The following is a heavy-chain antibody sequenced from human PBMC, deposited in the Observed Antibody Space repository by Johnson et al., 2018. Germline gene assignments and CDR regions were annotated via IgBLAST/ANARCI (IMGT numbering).Heavy chain of an antibody. V-gene: IGHV1-69*01. CDR2: IIPMYNTV. CDR3: AGDDSKLYGSGVGYYGMDV. D-gene: IGHD3-10*01. J-gene: IGHJ6*02. CDR1: GGTFSNYA. Sequence: VQLVESGAEVKKPGSSVKVSCKASGGTFSNYAISWVRQAPGQGLEWMGGIIPMYNTVNYAQKFQGRVTIIADESTSTAYMGLSSLKSEDTAGYYCAGDDSKLYGSGVGYYGMDVWGQGTAVTVSS.